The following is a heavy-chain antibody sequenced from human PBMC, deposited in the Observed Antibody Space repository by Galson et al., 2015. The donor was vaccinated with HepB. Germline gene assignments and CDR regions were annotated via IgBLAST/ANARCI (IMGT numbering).Heavy chain of an antibody. V-gene: IGHV3-30*04. D-gene: IGHD3-10*01. J-gene: IGHJ6*02. CDR2: ISHDGSDT. CDR3: AKDPDYYGAGSYSYHGMDV. Sequence: VRQAPGKGLEWVAVISHDGSDTYYADSVKGRFTISRDDSKSTLYLQMNSLRVEDTAVYYCAKDPDYYGAGSYSYHGMDVWGQGTTVTVSS.